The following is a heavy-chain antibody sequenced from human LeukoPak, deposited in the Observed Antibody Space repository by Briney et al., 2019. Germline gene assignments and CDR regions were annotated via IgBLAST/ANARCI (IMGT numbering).Heavy chain of an antibody. CDR3: AKGKYSSGGVPDY. V-gene: IGHV3-23*01. J-gene: IGHJ4*02. Sequence: GGSLRLSCVASEFTLSSHAMNWVRQAPGKGLEWVSSISGGGESTYYADSVKGRFTVSRDNSKNTLYLQINSLRGEDTAVYYCAKGKYSSGGVPDYWGQGTLVTVSS. CDR2: ISGGGEST. CDR1: EFTLSSHA. D-gene: IGHD6-19*01.